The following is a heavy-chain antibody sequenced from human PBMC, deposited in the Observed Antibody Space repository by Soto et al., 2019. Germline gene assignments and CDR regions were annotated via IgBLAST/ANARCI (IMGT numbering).Heavy chain of an antibody. D-gene: IGHD2-15*01. CDR1: GGSISSSSYY. J-gene: IGHJ6*02. CDR3: ARHGRGNDVVNYYYDALDV. Sequence: QLQLQESGPGLVKPSETLSLTCTVSGGSISSSSYYWGWIRQPPGKGLEWIGSFYFGGNSYYNPSLKSRVIITVDESKNQFSLKLNSVTAEDTAVYYCARHGRGNDVVNYYYDALDVWVQGTSVSVS. V-gene: IGHV4-39*01. CDR2: FYFGGNS.